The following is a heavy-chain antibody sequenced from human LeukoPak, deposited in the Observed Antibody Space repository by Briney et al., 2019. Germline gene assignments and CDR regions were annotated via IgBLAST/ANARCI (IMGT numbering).Heavy chain of an antibody. CDR3: ARDTRGIFDY. V-gene: IGHV4-59*01. CDR2: IYYSGST. Sequence: PSETLSLTCTVSGGSISSYYWSWIRQPPRKGLEWIGYIYYSGSTNYNPSLKSRVTISVDTSKNQFSLKLSSVTAADTAVYYCARDTRGIFDYWGQGTLVTVSS. D-gene: IGHD3-10*01. CDR1: GGSISSYY. J-gene: IGHJ4*02.